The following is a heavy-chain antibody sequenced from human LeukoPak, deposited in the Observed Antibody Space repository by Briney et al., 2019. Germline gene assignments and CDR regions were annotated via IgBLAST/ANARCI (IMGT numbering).Heavy chain of an antibody. V-gene: IGHV3-23*01. CDR3: ARSGSGSSWYYFDY. D-gene: IGHD1-26*01. Sequence: GGSLRLSCAASGFTFSSYAMSWVRQAPGKGLEWVSAISGSGVSTYYADSVKGRFTISRDNSKNTLYLQMNSLRAGDTAVYYCARSGSGSSWYYFDYWGQGTLVTVSS. J-gene: IGHJ4*02. CDR2: ISGSGVST. CDR1: GFTFSSYA.